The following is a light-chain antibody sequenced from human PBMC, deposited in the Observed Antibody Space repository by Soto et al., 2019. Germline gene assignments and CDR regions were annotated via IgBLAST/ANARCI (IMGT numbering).Light chain of an antibody. V-gene: IGKV1-12*01. CDR2: AAS. CDR1: QGISSW. Sequence: DIQMTQSPSSVFASVGDRVTSTCRASQGISSWLARYQQKPGKAPKLLIYAASSLQSGVPSRFSGSGSGTDFTLTISSLQPEDFATYYCQQANSFPGYTFGQGTKLEIK. CDR3: QQANSFPGYT. J-gene: IGKJ2*01.